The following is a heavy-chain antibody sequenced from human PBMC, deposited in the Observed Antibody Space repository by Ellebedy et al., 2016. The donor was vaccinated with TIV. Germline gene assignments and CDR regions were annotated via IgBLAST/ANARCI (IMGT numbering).Heavy chain of an antibody. CDR1: GLTFSSYT. CDR3: ARDASKRGDIDY. D-gene: IGHD3-16*01. J-gene: IGHJ4*02. CDR2: ISSSSTYI. V-gene: IGHV3-21*01. Sequence: GESLKISCAASGLTFSSYTMHWVRQAPGKGLEWVSSISSSSTYIYYADSVRGRFTISRDNAKNSMYLQLSSLKAEDTAVYSCARDASKRGDIDYWGQGTLVTVSS.